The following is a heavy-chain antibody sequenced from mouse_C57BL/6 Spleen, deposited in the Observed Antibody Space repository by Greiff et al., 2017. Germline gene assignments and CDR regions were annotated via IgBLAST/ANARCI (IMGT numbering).Heavy chain of an antibody. CDR3: ARKGEYYGSSYGFAY. Sequence: VQLQQSGPELVKPGASVKISCKASGYAFSSSWMNWVKQRPGKGLEWIGRIYPGDGDTNYNGKFKGKATLTADKSSSTAYMQLSSLTSEDSAVYFCARKGEYYGSSYGFAYWGQGTLVTVSA. V-gene: IGHV1-82*01. CDR1: GYAFSSSW. J-gene: IGHJ3*01. D-gene: IGHD1-1*01. CDR2: IYPGDGDT.